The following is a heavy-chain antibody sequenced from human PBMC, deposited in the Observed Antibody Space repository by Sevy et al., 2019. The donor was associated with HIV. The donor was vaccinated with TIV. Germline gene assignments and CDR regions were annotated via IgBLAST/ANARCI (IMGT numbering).Heavy chain of an antibody. CDR3: AKVTPHIVATIIEDAFDI. CDR1: GFTFSSYA. CDR2: ISGSGGST. Sequence: GGSLRLSCAASGFTFSSYAMSWVRQAPGKGLEWVSAISGSGGSTYYADSVKGRFTISRDNSKYTLYLQMNSLRAEDTAVYYCAKVTPHIVATIIEDAFDIWGQGTMVTVSS. V-gene: IGHV3-23*01. J-gene: IGHJ3*02. D-gene: IGHD5-12*01.